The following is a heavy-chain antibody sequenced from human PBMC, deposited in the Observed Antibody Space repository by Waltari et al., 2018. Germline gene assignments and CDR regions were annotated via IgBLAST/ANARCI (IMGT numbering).Heavy chain of an antibody. J-gene: IGHJ3*01. Sequence: EVKLVESGGGLIQTGGSLRLSCVGSGLSVNSHYMSWVRQVPGKGLEWVSNIPLGTNANYAESVRGRFTISRDNSKDTLYLQMNSLRVEDTAVYFCARHVSGPTRAAFDVWGQGTMVTVSP. CDR1: GLSVNSHY. D-gene: IGHD6-19*01. V-gene: IGHV3-53*01. CDR3: ARHVSGPTRAAFDV. CDR2: IPLGTNA.